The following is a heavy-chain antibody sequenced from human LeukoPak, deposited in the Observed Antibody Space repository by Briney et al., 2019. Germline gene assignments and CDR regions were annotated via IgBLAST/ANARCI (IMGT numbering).Heavy chain of an antibody. CDR3: ARGHSSSWYYFDY. V-gene: IGHV3-21*01. Sequence: GGSLRLSCAASGFTFSSYNMNWVRQAPGKGLEWVSSISSSSSYIYYADSVKGRFTISRDNAKNSLYLQMNSLRAEDTAVYYCARGHSSSWYYFDYWGQGTLVTVSS. J-gene: IGHJ4*02. CDR1: GFTFSSYN. D-gene: IGHD6-13*01. CDR2: ISSSSSYI.